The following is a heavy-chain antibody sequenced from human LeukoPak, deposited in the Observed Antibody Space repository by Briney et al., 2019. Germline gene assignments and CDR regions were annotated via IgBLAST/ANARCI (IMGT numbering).Heavy chain of an antibody. CDR2: IRYDGSDK. J-gene: IGHJ5*02. V-gene: IGHV3-30*02. CDR3: AKGQVGIQSSKWFDP. Sequence: PGGSLRLSCAASGFTFSSYAMHWVRQAPGKGLEWVAFIRYDGSDKYYADSVKGRFTMSRDNSKNTLYLQMDSLRPEDTAVYYCAKGQVGIQSSKWFDPWGQGTLVTVSS. CDR1: GFTFSSYA. D-gene: IGHD1-26*01.